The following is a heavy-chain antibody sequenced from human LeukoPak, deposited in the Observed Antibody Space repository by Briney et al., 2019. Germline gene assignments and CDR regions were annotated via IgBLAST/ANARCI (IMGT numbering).Heavy chain of an antibody. V-gene: IGHV1-2*02. CDR1: GYTFTGYY. Sequence: ASVKVSCKASGYTFTGYYMHWVRQAPGQGLEWMGWINPNSGGTNYAQKFQGRVTMTRDTSISTAYMELSRLRSDDTAVYYCASLDGYFDSDAFDIWGQGTMVTVSS. J-gene: IGHJ3*02. D-gene: IGHD3-9*01. CDR2: INPNSGGT. CDR3: ASLDGYFDSDAFDI.